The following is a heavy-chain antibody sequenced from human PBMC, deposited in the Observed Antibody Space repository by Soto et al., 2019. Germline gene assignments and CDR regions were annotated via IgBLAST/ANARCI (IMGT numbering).Heavy chain of an antibody. CDR1: GFIFSDHY. CDR3: ARVLRSSGYYYVDY. Sequence: EVQLVESGGGLVQPGGSLRLSCAASGFIFSDHYMDWVRQAPGKGLEWVGRTRNKANSYTTEYAASVKGRFNISRDDSKHSLYLQMNSLKTEDTAVYYCARVLRSSGYYYVDYWGQGTLVTVSS. J-gene: IGHJ4*02. V-gene: IGHV3-72*01. D-gene: IGHD3-22*01. CDR2: TRNKANSYTT.